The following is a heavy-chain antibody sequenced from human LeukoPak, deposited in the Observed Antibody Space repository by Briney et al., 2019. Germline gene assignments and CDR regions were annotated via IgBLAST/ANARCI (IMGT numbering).Heavy chain of an antibody. J-gene: IGHJ5*02. CDR2: VIPILGIA. CDR1: GGTFSSYT. CDR3: AREGEDIVVVPAASVWFDP. D-gene: IGHD2-2*01. Sequence: ASVKVSCKASGGTFSSYTISWVRQAPGQGLEWMGRVIPILGIANYAQKFQGRVTITADKSTSTAYMELSSLRSEDTAVYYCAREGEDIVVVPAASVWFDPWGQGTLVTVSS. V-gene: IGHV1-69*04.